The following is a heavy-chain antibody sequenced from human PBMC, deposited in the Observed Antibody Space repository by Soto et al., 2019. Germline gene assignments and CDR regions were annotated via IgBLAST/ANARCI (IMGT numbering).Heavy chain of an antibody. D-gene: IGHD3-10*01. V-gene: IGHV4-59*13. CDR3: ASVGELPVWFDP. CDR2: ISNTGST. CDR1: GDSISSYY. J-gene: IGHJ5*02. Sequence: QVQLQESGPGLVKPSETLSLTCTVSGDSISSYYWSWIRQPPGKGLEWVGYISNTGSTIYNPSLESRATISLDTSKNQVSLSLNSVTVADTVVYYCASVGELPVWFDPWGRGTLVTVSS.